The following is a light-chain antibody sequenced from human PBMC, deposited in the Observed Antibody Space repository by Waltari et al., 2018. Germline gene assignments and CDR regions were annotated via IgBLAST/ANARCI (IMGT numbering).Light chain of an antibody. CDR1: SGSVSINSY. CDR3: MLYVGSGIWV. J-gene: IGLJ2*01. CDR2: TTD. Sequence: QTVVTQEPSFSVSPGGTVTLTCGLSSGSVSINSYASWYQQTPGQAPPTLSSTTDTRSSGVPDRFSGSILGNKAALTITGAQADDECDYYCMLYVGSGIWVFGGGTKLTVL. V-gene: IGLV8-61*01.